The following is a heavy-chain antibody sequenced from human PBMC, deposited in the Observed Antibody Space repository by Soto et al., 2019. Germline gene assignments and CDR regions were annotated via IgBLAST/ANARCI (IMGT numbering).Heavy chain of an antibody. D-gene: IGHD6-19*01. J-gene: IGHJ6*02. V-gene: IGHV3-30-3*01. CDR2: ISYDGSNK. CDR1: GFTFSSYA. CDR3: GRGGSGWYKDGMDV. Sequence: QVQLVESGGGVVQPGRSLRLSCAASGFTFSSYAMHWVRQAPGKGLEWVAVISYDGSNKYYADSVKGRFTISRDNSKNTLYLQMNSLRAEDTAVYYCGRGGSGWYKDGMDVWGQGTTVTVSS.